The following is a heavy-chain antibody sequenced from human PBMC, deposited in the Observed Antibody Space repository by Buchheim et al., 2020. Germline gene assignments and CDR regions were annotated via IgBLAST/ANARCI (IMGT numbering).Heavy chain of an antibody. V-gene: IGHV1-69*04. J-gene: IGHJ6*02. CDR2: IIPILGIA. CDR3: ARDTYSLRSYYYYGMDV. CDR1: GGTFSSYA. Sequence: QVQLVQSGAEVKKPGSSVKVSCKASGGTFSSYAISWVRQAPGQGLEWMGRIIPILGIANYAQKFQGRGTITDDKSTSTAYMELSSLRSEDTAVYYCARDTYSLRSYYYYGMDVWGQGTT. D-gene: IGHD4-11*01.